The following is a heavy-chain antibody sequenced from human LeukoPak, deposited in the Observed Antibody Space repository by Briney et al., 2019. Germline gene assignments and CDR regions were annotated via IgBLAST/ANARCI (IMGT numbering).Heavy chain of an antibody. J-gene: IGHJ4*02. D-gene: IGHD3-22*01. CDR3: ARANTYYYDSSGYYLSFDY. CDR2: IYYSGST. Sequence: PSETLSLTCTVSGGSISSYYWSWIRQPPGKGLEWIGYIYYSGSTNYNPSLKSRVTISVDTSKNQFSLKLSSVPTADTAVYYCARANTYYYDSSGYYLSFDYWGQGTQATVSS. CDR1: GGSISSYY. V-gene: IGHV4-59*01.